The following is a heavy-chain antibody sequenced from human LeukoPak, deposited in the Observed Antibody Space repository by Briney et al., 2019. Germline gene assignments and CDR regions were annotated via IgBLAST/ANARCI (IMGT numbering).Heavy chain of an antibody. D-gene: IGHD6-6*01. CDR2: IYYSGST. Sequence: PSETLSLTCTVSGGSISSYYWSWIRQPPGKGLEWIGYIYYSGSTNYNPSLKSRVTISVDTSKNQFSLKLSSVTAADTAVYYCARDTYYSSSSWFDPWGQGTLVTVSS. J-gene: IGHJ5*02. V-gene: IGHV4-59*12. CDR1: GGSISSYY. CDR3: ARDTYYSSSSWFDP.